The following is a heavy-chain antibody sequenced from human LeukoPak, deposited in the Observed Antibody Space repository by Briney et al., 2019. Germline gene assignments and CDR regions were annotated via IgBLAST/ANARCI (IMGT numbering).Heavy chain of an antibody. CDR2: INHSGST. J-gene: IGHJ6*02. V-gene: IGHV4-34*01. CDR3: ARGSRGMIVGYGMDV. Sequence: TSETLSLTCAVYGGSFSGYYWSWIRQPPGKGLEWIGEINHSGSTNYNPSLKSRVSISVDTSKNQFSLKLSSVPAADTAVYYCARGSRGMIVGYGMDVWGQGTTVTVSS. CDR1: GGSFSGYY. D-gene: IGHD3-22*01.